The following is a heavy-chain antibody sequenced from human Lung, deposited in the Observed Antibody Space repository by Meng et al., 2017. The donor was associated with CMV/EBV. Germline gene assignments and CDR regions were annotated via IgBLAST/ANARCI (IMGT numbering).Heavy chain of an antibody. D-gene: IGHD3-22*01. CDR3: AHDTSGYYFDY. Sequence: SXTXSLXCTVYGGSISSTTYYWGWIRQPPGKGLEWIGSIYYRGSTYYNPSLKSRVTISVDTSKNQLSLNLSSVTAADTAVYYCAHDTSGYYFDYWGQGTLVTVSS. CDR2: IYYRGST. V-gene: IGHV4-39*01. J-gene: IGHJ4*02. CDR1: GGSISSTTYY.